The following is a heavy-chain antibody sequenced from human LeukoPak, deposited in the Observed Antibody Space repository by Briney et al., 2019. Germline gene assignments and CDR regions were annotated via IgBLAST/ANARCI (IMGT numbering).Heavy chain of an antibody. Sequence: PGGSLRLSCAASGFTFNTYTMNWVRQAAGKGREWVSSITASSTAINSADSVKGRFTISRDNAKNFLYLQMNSLRAEDTAVYYCARTYYDILTGYNPYFDYWGQGILVTVSS. CDR1: GFTFNTYT. CDR3: ARTYYDILTGYNPYFDY. D-gene: IGHD3-9*01. J-gene: IGHJ4*02. V-gene: IGHV3-21*01. CDR2: ITASSTAI.